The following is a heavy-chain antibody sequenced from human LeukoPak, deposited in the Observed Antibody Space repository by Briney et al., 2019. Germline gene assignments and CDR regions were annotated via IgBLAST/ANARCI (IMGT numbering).Heavy chain of an antibody. V-gene: IGHV4-34*01. J-gene: IGHJ4*02. Sequence: SETLSLTCAVYGGSFSGYYWSWIRQPPGKGLEWIGEINHSGITNYNPSLKSRVTISVGTSKTQFSLKLSSVTAADTAVYYCAREVHGSGSPFDYWGQGTLVTVSS. D-gene: IGHD3-10*01. CDR3: AREVHGSGSPFDY. CDR2: INHSGIT. CDR1: GGSFSGYY.